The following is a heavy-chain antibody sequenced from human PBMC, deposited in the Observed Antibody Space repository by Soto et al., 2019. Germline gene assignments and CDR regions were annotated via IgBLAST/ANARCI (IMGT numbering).Heavy chain of an antibody. CDR3: AKDTRYSGGWSYFDY. J-gene: IGHJ4*02. V-gene: IGHV3-23*01. D-gene: IGHD6-19*01. Sequence: GGSLRLSCAASGFTFNTYAMSWVRQAPWKGLEWVSGISDSGGNTYYADSVKGRFTISRDNSKNTLYLQMNSLRVEDTALYYCAKDTRYSGGWSYFDYWGQGTLVTVSS. CDR2: ISDSGGNT. CDR1: GFTFNTYA.